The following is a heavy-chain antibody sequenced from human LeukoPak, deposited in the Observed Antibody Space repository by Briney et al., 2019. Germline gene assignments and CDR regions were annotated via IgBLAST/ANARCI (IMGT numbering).Heavy chain of an antibody. CDR2: THYSVNT. D-gene: IGHD3-22*01. V-gene: IGHV4-31*03. Sequence: PSRTLSLTCTVSSDSISSGNYYWSWIRQLPEKGLEWIGHTHYSVNTHYNPSLRSRVAISVDTSKNQFSLILTSVTAADTAVYYCARARTYYSDGSGLNWFDPWGQGTLVTVSS. J-gene: IGHJ5*02. CDR3: ARARTYYSDGSGLNWFDP. CDR1: SDSISSGNYY.